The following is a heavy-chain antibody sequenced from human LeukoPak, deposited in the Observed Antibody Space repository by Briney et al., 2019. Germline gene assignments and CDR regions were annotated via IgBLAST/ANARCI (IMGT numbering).Heavy chain of an antibody. Sequence: ASVKVSCKASGYTFTRYYMQWVRQAPGQGLEWMGWINPNSGGTNYAQKFQGRITMTRDTSISTVYMELSRLTSDDTAVYYCARGRHCSGGSCYLDYWGQGTLVTVS. J-gene: IGHJ4*02. V-gene: IGHV1-2*02. CDR3: ARGRHCSGGSCYLDY. CDR2: INPNSGGT. D-gene: IGHD2-15*01. CDR1: GYTFTRYY.